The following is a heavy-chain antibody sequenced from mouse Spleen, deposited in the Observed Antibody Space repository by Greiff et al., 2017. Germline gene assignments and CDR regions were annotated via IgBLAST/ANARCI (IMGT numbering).Heavy chain of an antibody. Sequence: QVQLQQSGPELVKPGASVKISCKASGYAFSSSWMNWVKQRPGKGLEWIGRIYPGDGDTNYNGKFKGKATLTADKSSSTAYMQLSSLTSEDSAVYFCARRWDGDAMDYWGQGTSVTVSS. CDR3: ARRWDGDAMDY. J-gene: IGHJ4*01. CDR1: GYAFSSSW. CDR2: IYPGDGDT. V-gene: IGHV1-82*01. D-gene: IGHD4-1*01.